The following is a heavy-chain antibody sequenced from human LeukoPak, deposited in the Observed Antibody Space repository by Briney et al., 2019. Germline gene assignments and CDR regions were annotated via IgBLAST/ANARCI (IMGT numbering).Heavy chain of an antibody. D-gene: IGHD3-3*01. CDR3: ARDGARSDFDY. J-gene: IGHJ4*02. V-gene: IGHV1-46*01. CDR2: INPSGGST. CDR1: GYTFSSYY. Sequence: ASVKVSCRASGYTFSSYYIYWVRQAPGQGLEWVGGINPSGGSTTHAQKFQGRVTMTRDTSTSTVYMELSSLRSEDTAVYYCARDGARSDFDYWGQGTLVTVSS.